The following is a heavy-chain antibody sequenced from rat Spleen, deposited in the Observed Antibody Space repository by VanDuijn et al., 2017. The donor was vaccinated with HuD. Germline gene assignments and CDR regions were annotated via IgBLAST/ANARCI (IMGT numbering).Heavy chain of an antibody. V-gene: IGHV5-29*01. CDR3: TAHGNRVSRFAY. CDR2: ISYDGSST. D-gene: IGHD1-4*01. CDR1: GFTFSRFP. Sequence: EVQLVESGGGLVQPGRSLKLSCAASGFTFSRFPMAWVRQSPTKGLEWVATISYDGSSTYYRDSVKGRFTISRDNAKSTLYLQMDSLRSEDTATYYCTAHGNRVSRFAYWGQGTLVTVSS. J-gene: IGHJ3*01.